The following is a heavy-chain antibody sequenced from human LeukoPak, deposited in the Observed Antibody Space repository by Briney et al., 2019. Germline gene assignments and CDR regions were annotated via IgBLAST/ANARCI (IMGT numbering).Heavy chain of an antibody. CDR1: GGSISSSSYY. Sequence: SETLSLTCTVSGGSISSSSYYWGWIRQPPGRGLEWIGSIYYSGSTYYNPSLKSRVTISVDTSKNQFSLKLSSVTAADTAVYYCARDTYSSGSDYWGQGTLVTVSS. D-gene: IGHD6-19*01. V-gene: IGHV4-39*07. CDR3: ARDTYSSGSDY. J-gene: IGHJ4*02. CDR2: IYYSGST.